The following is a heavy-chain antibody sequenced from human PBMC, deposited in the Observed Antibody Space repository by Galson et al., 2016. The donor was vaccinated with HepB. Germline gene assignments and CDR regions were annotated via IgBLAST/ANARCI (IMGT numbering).Heavy chain of an antibody. J-gene: IGHJ4*02. CDR2: ISGSGGST. D-gene: IGHD3-3*01. Sequence: SLRLSCAASGFTFSSYAMSWVRQAPGKGLEWVSGISGSGGSTYYADSVKGRFTISRDNSKNTLYLQMNSLRAEDTAVYYCAKVAPDYYFWSGYTVHYYFDYWGQGTLVTVSS. CDR3: AKVAPDYYFWSGYTVHYYFDY. V-gene: IGHV3-23*01. CDR1: GFTFSSYA.